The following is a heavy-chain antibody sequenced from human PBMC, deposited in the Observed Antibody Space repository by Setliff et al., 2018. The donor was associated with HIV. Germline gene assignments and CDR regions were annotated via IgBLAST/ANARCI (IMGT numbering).Heavy chain of an antibody. V-gene: IGHV1-3*03. J-gene: IGHJ4*02. CDR1: GYSFINHA. D-gene: IGHD7-27*01. CDR3: ARVKTGDPLYFDH. Sequence: ASVKVSCKASGYSFINHAIHWVRQAPGHRLEWMGWINAGNGNTKYSQEFQGRVTITSDTSASTAYLELSSLKSEDMAVYYCARVKTGDPLYFDHWGQGTLVTVSS. CDR2: INAGNGNT.